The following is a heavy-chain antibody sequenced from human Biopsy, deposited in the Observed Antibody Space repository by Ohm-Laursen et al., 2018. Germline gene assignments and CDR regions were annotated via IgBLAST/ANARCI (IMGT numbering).Heavy chain of an antibody. CDR2: ISWNSGSV. V-gene: IGHV3-9*01. D-gene: IGHD6-25*01. CDR3: AKASGYSSGWPIDY. Sequence: SLRLSCTASGFTFSSYWMGWVRQAPGKGLEWVSGISWNSGSVVYADSVKGRFTISRDNAKNSLYLQMHSLRAEDTAFYYCAKASGYSSGWPIDYWGQGNLVTVSS. CDR1: GFTFSSYW. J-gene: IGHJ4*02.